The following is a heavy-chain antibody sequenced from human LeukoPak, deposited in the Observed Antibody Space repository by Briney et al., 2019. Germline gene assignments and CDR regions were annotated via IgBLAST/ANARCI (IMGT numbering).Heavy chain of an antibody. CDR1: VYTFTSYC. V-gene: IGHV1-18*01. J-gene: IGHJ5*02. CDR3: ARGPPDIVVVVAATRADNWFAP. Sequence: GASVNVSCMASVYTFTSYCISWVRQAPGQGREGMGWISAYNCNTNYAQKLQGRVTMNTDTSTSTAYMELRSLRYDDTAVYYCARGPPDIVVVVAATRADNWFAPWGQGTLVTVSS. CDR2: ISAYNCNT. D-gene: IGHD2-15*01.